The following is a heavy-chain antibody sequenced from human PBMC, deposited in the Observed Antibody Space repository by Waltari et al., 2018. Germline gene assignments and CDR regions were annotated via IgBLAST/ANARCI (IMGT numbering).Heavy chain of an antibody. CDR3: GRDWGIGNAYYFDY. D-gene: IGHD1-1*01. CDR2: IIPIVGTA. CDR1: GGTFSSYA. V-gene: IGHV1-69*14. J-gene: IGHJ4*02. Sequence: QVQLVQSGAEVKKPGSSVKVSCKASGGTFSSYAISWVRQSPGQGLEWMGGIIPIVGTANSAQRFQGRVTITADKSSSTAYMGLSSLRSEDTAVYYGGRDWGIGNAYYFDYWGQGTLVTVSS.